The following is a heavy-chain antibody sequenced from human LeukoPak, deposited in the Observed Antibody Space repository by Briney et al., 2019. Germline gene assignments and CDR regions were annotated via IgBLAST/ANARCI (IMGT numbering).Heavy chain of an antibody. V-gene: IGHV1-46*01. J-gene: IGHJ4*02. D-gene: IGHD6-13*01. CDR1: GYTFTSYY. Sequence: ASVKVSCKASGYTFTSYYMHWVRQAPGQGLEWMGIINPSGGSTSYAQKFQGRVTMTRDTSTSTVYMELSGLRSEDTAVYYCARDLKQQLVLRYFDYWGQGTLVTVSS. CDR2: INPSGGST. CDR3: ARDLKQQLVLRYFDY.